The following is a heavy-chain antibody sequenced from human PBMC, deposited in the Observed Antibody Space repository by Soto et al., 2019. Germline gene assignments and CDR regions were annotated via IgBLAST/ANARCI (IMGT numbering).Heavy chain of an antibody. CDR1: GFSLSTSGVG. D-gene: IGHD6-19*01. V-gene: IGHV2-5*01. J-gene: IGHJ2*01. CDR2: IYWNDDK. CDR3: AHARIIIAVAGGPHRWYFDL. Sequence: ESGPTLVNPTQTLTLTCTFSGFSLSTSGVGVGWIRQPPGKALEWLALIYWNDDKRYSPSLKSRLTITKDTSKNQVVLTMTNMDPVDTATYYCAHARIIIAVAGGPHRWYFDLWGRGTLVTVSS.